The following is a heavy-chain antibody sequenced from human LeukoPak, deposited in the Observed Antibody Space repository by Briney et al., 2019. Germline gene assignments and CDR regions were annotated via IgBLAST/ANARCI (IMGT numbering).Heavy chain of an antibody. Sequence: ASVKVSCKASGYTFTGYYMRWVRQAPGQGLEWMGWINPNSGGTNYAQKFQGRVTMTRDTSISTAYMELSRLRSDDTAVYYCARAQTPLKAFDIWGQGTMVTVSS. CDR1: GYTFTGYY. CDR2: INPNSGGT. J-gene: IGHJ3*02. CDR3: ARAQTPLKAFDI. V-gene: IGHV1-2*02.